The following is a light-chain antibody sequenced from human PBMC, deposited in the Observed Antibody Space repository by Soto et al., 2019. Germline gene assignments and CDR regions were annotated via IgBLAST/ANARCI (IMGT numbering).Light chain of an antibody. CDR2: RDA. J-gene: IGLJ1*01. CDR3: QVWDSNTYV. CDR1: NIGRKS. V-gene: IGLV3-9*01. Sequence: SYELTQPLSVSVALGQTARITCGGNNIGRKSVHWYQQRPGQAPVLVIYRDANRPSGIPERFSGSNSGNTATLTISRAQAGDEADYYCQVWDSNTYVFGTGTKLTVL.